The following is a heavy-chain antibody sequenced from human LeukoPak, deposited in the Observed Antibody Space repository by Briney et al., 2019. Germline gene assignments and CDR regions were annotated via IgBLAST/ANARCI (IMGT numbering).Heavy chain of an antibody. CDR1: GGTFSSYA. CDR3: ARMDTAMAPHYYYYYGMDV. V-gene: IGHV1-69*06. Sequence: SVKVSCKASGGTFSSYAISWVRQAPGQGLEGMGGIIPIFGTANYAQKFQGRVTITADKSTSTAYMELSSLRSEDTAVYYCARMDTAMAPHYYYYYGMDVWGKGTTVTVSS. CDR2: IIPIFGTA. D-gene: IGHD5-18*01. J-gene: IGHJ6*04.